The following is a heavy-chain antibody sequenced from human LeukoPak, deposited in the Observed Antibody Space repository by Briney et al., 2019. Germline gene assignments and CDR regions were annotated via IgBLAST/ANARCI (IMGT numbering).Heavy chain of an antibody. Sequence: ASVKVSCKASGYTITNNWMHWVRQAPGQGLEWMGVINPSGTGTSYAQKFQDRITMTTDTSTSTAYMELRSLRSDDTAVYYCARDAFSYYDFWSGYYGYYYYYMDVWGKGTTVTVSS. CDR1: GYTITNNW. CDR3: ARDAFSYYDFWSGYYGYYYYYMDV. V-gene: IGHV1-46*01. D-gene: IGHD3-3*01. J-gene: IGHJ6*03. CDR2: INPSGTGT.